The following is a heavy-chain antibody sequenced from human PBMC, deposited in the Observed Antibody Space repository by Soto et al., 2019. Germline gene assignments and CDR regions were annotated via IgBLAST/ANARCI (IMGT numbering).Heavy chain of an antibody. CDR3: ARGGGYGSGSTNYYYYGMDV. D-gene: IGHD3-10*01. CDR2: IYHSGST. Sequence: TSETLSLTCAVSCGSISSSNWWSWVRQPPGKGLEWIGEIYHSGSTNYNPSLKSRVTISVDKSKNQFSLKLSSVTAADTAVYYCARGGGYGSGSTNYYYYGMDVWGQGTTVTVSS. V-gene: IGHV4-4*02. CDR1: CGSISSSNW. J-gene: IGHJ6*02.